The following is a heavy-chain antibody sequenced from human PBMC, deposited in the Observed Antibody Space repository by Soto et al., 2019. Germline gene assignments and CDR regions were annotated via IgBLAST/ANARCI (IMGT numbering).Heavy chain of an antibody. CDR3: ARSIVVVTAIDY. D-gene: IGHD2-21*02. Sequence: QVQLVQSGAEEKKPGASVKVSCKASGYTFTSYAMHWVRQATGQRLEWMGWINAGNGNTKYSQKFQGRVTITRDTYASTAYMALSSLRSEDTAVNYCARSIVVVTAIDYWCQGTLVTVSS. CDR1: GYTFTSYA. CDR2: INAGNGNT. J-gene: IGHJ4*02. V-gene: IGHV1-3*05.